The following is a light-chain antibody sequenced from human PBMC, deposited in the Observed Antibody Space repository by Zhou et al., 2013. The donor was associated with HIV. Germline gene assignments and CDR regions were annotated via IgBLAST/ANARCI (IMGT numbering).Light chain of an antibody. Sequence: EIVLTQSVGTLSLSPGERATLSCRASQSVSSTYFAWFQQKPGQAPRLLMYGASSRATGIPDRFSGSGSGTDFTLTISRLEPEDFAVYYCQQYDSSPITFGQGTRLEI. CDR3: QQYDSSPIT. CDR2: GAS. V-gene: IGKV3-20*01. CDR1: QSVSSTY. J-gene: IGKJ5*01.